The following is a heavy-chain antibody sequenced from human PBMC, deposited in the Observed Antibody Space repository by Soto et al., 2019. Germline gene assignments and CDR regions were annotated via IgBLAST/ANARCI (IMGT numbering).Heavy chain of an antibody. CDR3: VRDTYFPDSSGYTRCFDY. CDR2: ISWNSGSI. J-gene: IGHJ4*02. V-gene: IGHV3-9*01. D-gene: IGHD3-22*01. Sequence: SLRLSCAASGFTFDDYAMHWVRQAPGKGLEWVSGISWNSGSIGYADSVKGRFTTSRDESKNSVYLQMNSLKTEDTAVYYCVRDTYFPDSSGYTRCFDYWGQGTLVTVSS. CDR1: GFTFDDYA.